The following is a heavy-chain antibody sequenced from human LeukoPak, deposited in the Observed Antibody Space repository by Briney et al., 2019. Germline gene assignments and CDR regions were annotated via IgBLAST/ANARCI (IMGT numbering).Heavy chain of an antibody. D-gene: IGHD5-12*01. V-gene: IGHV1-8*01. CDR3: TSVCGGRWVPDGTDLASWLRFGLDY. J-gene: IGHJ4*02. CDR1: GYTFTSYD. CDR2: MNPNSGNT. Sequence: GASVKVSCKASGYTFTSYDINWVRQATGQGLEWMGWMNPNSGNTGYSQKFQGRVTMTRNTSISTAYMELSSLRSEDTAVYYYTSVCGGRWVPDGTDLASWLRFGLDYWGQGTLVTVSS.